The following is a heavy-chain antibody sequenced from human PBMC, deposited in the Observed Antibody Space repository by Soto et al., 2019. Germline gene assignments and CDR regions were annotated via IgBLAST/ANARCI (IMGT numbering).Heavy chain of an antibody. CDR3: AREDSIIIPAVSDF. V-gene: IGHV3-21*01. CDR1: GFAFNNYG. CDR2: ISKSDYT. J-gene: IGHJ4*01. D-gene: IGHD2-2*01. Sequence: GGSLRLSCTVPGFAFNNYGINWVRQAPGKGLEWVSSISKSDYTYYSDSVKGRFTISRDNAKNSVSLQMNTLRVEDTAVYYCAREDSIIIPAVSDFWGHGTLVTVSS.